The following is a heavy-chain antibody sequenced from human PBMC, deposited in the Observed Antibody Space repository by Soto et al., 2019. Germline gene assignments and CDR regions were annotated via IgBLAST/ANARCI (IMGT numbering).Heavy chain of an antibody. CDR1: GFTFSSYG. D-gene: IGHD3-3*01. J-gene: IGHJ4*02. CDR2: ISYDGSNK. CDR3: AKGMRGHYDFWSGYPTLYFDY. V-gene: IGHV3-30*18. Sequence: LRLSCAASGFTFSSYGMHWVRQAPGKGLEWVAVISYDGSNKYYADSVKGRFTISRDNSKNTLYLQMNSLRAEDTAVYYCAKGMRGHYDFWSGYPTLYFDYWGQGTLVTVSS.